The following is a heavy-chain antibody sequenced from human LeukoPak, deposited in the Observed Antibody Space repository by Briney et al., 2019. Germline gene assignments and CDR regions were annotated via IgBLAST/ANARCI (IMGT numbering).Heavy chain of an antibody. CDR2: VYYSGGT. D-gene: IGHD2-2*01. V-gene: IGHV4-59*08. Sequence: SETLSLTCSVAGGTISSYYWSWIRQPPGEGLEWLGYVYYSGGTNYNPSLESRVTISVDTSRNQFSLRLTSVTAADTAVYYCARQNLGYCSSTSCYDNYMDVWGKGTTVTVSS. CDR1: GGTISSYY. J-gene: IGHJ6*03. CDR3: ARQNLGYCSSTSCYDNYMDV.